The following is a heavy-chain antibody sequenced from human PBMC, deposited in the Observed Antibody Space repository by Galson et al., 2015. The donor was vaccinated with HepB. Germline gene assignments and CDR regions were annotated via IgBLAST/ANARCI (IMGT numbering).Heavy chain of an antibody. J-gene: IGHJ4*02. D-gene: IGHD3-22*01. V-gene: IGHV3-30*18. CDR3: AKEDFSITMIVVVTGFDY. CDR2: ISYDGSNK. CDR1: GFTFSSYG. Sequence: SLRLSCAASGFTFSSYGMHWVRQAPGKGLEWVAVISYDGSNKYYADSVKGRFTISRDNSKNTLYLQMNSLRAEDTAVYYCAKEDFSITMIVVVTGFDYWGQGTLVTVSS.